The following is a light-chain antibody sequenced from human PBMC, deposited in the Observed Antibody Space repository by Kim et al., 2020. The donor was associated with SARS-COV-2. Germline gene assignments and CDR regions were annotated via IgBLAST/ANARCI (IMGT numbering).Light chain of an antibody. V-gene: IGKV1-12*01. CDR2: AAS. Sequence: ASVENRVTITCRASHAISSWLAWYQQKPGNAPNLLIYAASSLQSGVPSRFSGSGSETNFTLTITSLQPEDFATYYCQQASSFPLTFGGGTKVDIK. CDR1: HAISSW. CDR3: QQASSFPLT. J-gene: IGKJ4*01.